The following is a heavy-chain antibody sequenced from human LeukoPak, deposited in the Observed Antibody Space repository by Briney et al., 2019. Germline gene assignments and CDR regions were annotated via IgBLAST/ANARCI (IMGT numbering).Heavy chain of an antibody. CDR3: ARGDSSGYYAPFDY. J-gene: IGHJ4*02. D-gene: IGHD3-22*01. Sequence: SETLSLTCAVYGGSFSGYYWSWIRQPPGKWLEWIGEINHSGSTNYNPSLKSRVTISVDTSKNQFSLKLSSVTAADTAVYYCARGDSSGYYAPFDYWGQGTLVTVSS. V-gene: IGHV4-34*01. CDR2: INHSGST. CDR1: GGSFSGYY.